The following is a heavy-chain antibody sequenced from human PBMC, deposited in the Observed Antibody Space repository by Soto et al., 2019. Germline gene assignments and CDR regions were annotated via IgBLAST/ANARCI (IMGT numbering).Heavy chain of an antibody. CDR2: ISAYNGNT. CDR3: ARTPEQTAYYYDSSGYSYYFDY. D-gene: IGHD3-22*01. Sequence: QVQLVQSGAEVKKPGASVKVSCKASGYTFTSYGISWVRQAPGQGLEWMGWISAYNGNTNYAQKLQGRVTMTTDTSTSTAYMELRSLRSDDTAVYYCARTPEQTAYYYDSSGYSYYFDYWGQGTLVTVSS. CDR1: GYTFTSYG. V-gene: IGHV1-18*01. J-gene: IGHJ4*02.